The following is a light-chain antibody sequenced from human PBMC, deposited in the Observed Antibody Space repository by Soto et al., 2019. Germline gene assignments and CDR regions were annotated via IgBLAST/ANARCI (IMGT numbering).Light chain of an antibody. CDR3: QQYYTSSPLT. J-gene: IGKJ4*01. CDR1: QNINRY. V-gene: IGKV1-5*01. CDR2: DSS. Sequence: DIQMNQSPSTLSEFVGDTVTITCRASQNINRYLAWYQQKPGKAPKLLIYDSSTLERGVPSRFNGSGSATAFTLTISSLQPEDFATYYCQQYYTSSPLTFGGGTKVDIK.